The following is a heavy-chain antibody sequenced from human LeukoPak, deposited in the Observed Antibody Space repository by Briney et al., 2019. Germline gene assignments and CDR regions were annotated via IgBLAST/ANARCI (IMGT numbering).Heavy chain of an antibody. J-gene: IGHJ4*02. CDR1: GFTFDDYA. CDR3: ARDRLNRGIDY. Sequence: PGGSLRLSCAASGFTFDDYAMHWVRQAPGKGLEWVSGISWNSGSIGYADSVKGRFTISRDNAKNSLYLQMNSLRAEDTAVYYCARDRLNRGIDYWGQGTLVTVSS. D-gene: IGHD7-27*01. V-gene: IGHV3-9*01. CDR2: ISWNSGSI.